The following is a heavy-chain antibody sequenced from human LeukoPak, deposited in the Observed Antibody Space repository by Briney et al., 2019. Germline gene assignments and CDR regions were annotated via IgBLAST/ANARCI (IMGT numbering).Heavy chain of an antibody. J-gene: IGHJ4*02. CDR2: ISSSGSTI. Sequence: GGSMRLSCAASGFTFSSYEMNWVRQAPGKGLEWVSYISSSGSTIYYADSVKGRFTTSRDNAKNSLYLQMNSLRAEDTAVYYCARAGDYDFWSGTYWGQGTLATVSS. D-gene: IGHD3-3*01. V-gene: IGHV3-48*03. CDR1: GFTFSSYE. CDR3: ARAGDYDFWSGTY.